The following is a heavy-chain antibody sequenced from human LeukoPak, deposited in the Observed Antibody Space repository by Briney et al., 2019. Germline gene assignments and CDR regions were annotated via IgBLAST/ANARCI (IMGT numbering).Heavy chain of an antibody. V-gene: IGHV4-59*01. Sequence: SETLSLTCTVSGGSISSYYWSWIRQPPGKGLEWIGYIYYSGTTNYNPSLRSRVTISIDTSKNQFSLKLSSVTAADTAVHYCARELRWGNSIDYWGQGTLVTVSS. J-gene: IGHJ4*02. CDR1: GGSISSYY. CDR3: ARELRWGNSIDY. CDR2: IYYSGTT. D-gene: IGHD4-23*01.